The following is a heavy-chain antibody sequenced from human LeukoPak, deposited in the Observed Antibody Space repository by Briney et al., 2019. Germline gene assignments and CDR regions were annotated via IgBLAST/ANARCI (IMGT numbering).Heavy chain of an antibody. Sequence: KPGGSLRLSCAASGFTFSSYAMSWVRQAPGKGLEWVSAISGSGGSTYYADSVKGRFTISRDNSKNTLYLQMNSLRAEDTAVYYCASYGSGSYYNPFDYWGQGTLVTVSS. CDR3: ASYGSGSYYNPFDY. V-gene: IGHV3-23*01. D-gene: IGHD3-10*01. CDR2: ISGSGGST. CDR1: GFTFSSYA. J-gene: IGHJ4*02.